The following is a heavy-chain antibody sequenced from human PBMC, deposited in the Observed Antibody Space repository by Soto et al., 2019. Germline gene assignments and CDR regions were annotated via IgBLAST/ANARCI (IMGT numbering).Heavy chain of an antibody. Sequence: SETLSLTCAVYGGSFSGYYWSWIRQPPGKGLEWIGEINHSGSTNYNPSLKSRVTISVDTSKNQFSLKLSSVTAADTAVYYCARDRATMVRGVIPRWFDPWGQGTQVTVSS. CDR3: ARDRATMVRGVIPRWFDP. CDR2: INHSGST. V-gene: IGHV4-34*01. D-gene: IGHD3-10*01. CDR1: GGSFSGYY. J-gene: IGHJ5*02.